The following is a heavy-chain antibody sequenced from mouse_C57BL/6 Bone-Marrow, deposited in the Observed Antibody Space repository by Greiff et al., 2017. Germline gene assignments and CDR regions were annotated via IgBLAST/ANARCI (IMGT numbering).Heavy chain of an antibody. Sequence: VQLQQPGAELAKPGASVKLSCKASGYTFTSYWMHWVKQRPGQGLEWIGDINPSSGYTNYNQKFKDKATLTADKSSSTAYMQLSSLTYEDSAVYYCARGLRRWYFDVWGTGTTVTVSS. CDR3: ARGLRRWYFDV. CDR2: INPSSGYT. J-gene: IGHJ1*03. V-gene: IGHV1-7*01. CDR1: GYTFTSYW.